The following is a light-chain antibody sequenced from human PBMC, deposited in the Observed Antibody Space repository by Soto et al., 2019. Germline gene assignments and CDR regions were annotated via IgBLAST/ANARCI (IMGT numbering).Light chain of an antibody. CDR1: QTLLYSSNNKNY. CDR3: QQYYTTPYT. CDR2: WAS. V-gene: IGKV4-1*01. J-gene: IGKJ2*01. Sequence: DIVMTQSPDSLAVSLGERATFNCKSSQTLLYSSNNKNYLAWYQQKPGQPPKVIIYWASTRNSGVPDRFSGSGSGTDFSLNISSLQAEDVAVYYCQQYYTTPYTFGQGTKLEIK.